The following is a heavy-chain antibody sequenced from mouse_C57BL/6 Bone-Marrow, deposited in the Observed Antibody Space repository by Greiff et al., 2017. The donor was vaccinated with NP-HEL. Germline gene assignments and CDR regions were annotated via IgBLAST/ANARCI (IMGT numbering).Heavy chain of an antibody. Sequence: QVQLQQSGPGLVQPSQSLSITCTVSGFSLTSYGVHWVRQSPGKGLEWLGVIWRGGSTDYNAAFMSRLSITKDNSKSQVFFRINSLQADDTAIYYCSKEGIYYGNWYFDVWGTGTTVTVSS. CDR2: IWRGGST. D-gene: IGHD2-1*01. CDR3: SKEGIYYGNWYFDV. J-gene: IGHJ1*03. V-gene: IGHV2-5*01. CDR1: GFSLTSYG.